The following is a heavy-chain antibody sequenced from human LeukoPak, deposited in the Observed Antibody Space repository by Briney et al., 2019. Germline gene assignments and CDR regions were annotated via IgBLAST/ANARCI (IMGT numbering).Heavy chain of an antibody. D-gene: IGHD5-18*01. V-gene: IGHV4-34*01. CDR1: GGSFSGYY. J-gene: IGHJ4*02. Sequence: SETLSLTCAVYGGSFSGYYWSWIRQPPGKGLEWIGEINHSGSTNYNPSLKSRVTISVDTSKNQFSLKLSSVTAADTAVYYCARGWRGYSYGPHFDYWGQGTLVTVSS. CDR3: ARGWRGYSYGPHFDY. CDR2: INHSGST.